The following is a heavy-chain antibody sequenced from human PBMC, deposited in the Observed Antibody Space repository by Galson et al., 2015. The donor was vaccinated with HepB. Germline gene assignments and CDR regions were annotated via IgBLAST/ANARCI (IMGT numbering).Heavy chain of an antibody. Sequence: SLRLSCAASGFTFSSYSMNWVRQAPGKGLEWVSSISSSSSYIYYADSVKGRFTISRDNAKNSLYLQMNSLRAEDTAVYYCARDFLNAEYFQHWGQGTLVTVSS. V-gene: IGHV3-21*01. D-gene: IGHD3-3*01. CDR3: ARDFLNAEYFQH. CDR2: ISSSSSYI. CDR1: GFTFSSYS. J-gene: IGHJ1*01.